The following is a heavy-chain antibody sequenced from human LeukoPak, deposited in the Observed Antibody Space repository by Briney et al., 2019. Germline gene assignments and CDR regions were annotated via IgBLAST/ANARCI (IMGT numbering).Heavy chain of an antibody. CDR3: AIGLERSGGSCYSRPFDY. CDR1: GFTFSSYG. D-gene: IGHD2-15*01. J-gene: IGHJ4*02. Sequence: PGGSLRLSCAASGFTFSSYGMSWVRQAPGKGLEWVSVISGSGGTTYYADSVKGRFTISRDNSKNTLYLQMNSLRAEDTAVYYCAIGLERSGGSCYSRPFDYWGQGTLVTVSS. V-gene: IGHV3-23*01. CDR2: ISGSGGTT.